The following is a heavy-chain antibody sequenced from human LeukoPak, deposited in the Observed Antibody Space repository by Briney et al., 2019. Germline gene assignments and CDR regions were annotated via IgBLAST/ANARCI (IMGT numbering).Heavy chain of an antibody. Sequence: SVKVSWKASGGTFSSYAISWVRQAPGQGLEWMGRIIPIFGTANYAQKFQGRVTITTDESTSTAYMELSSLRSEDTAVYYCARVPLSGYYDSSGYMSYWGQGTLVTVSS. V-gene: IGHV1-69*05. J-gene: IGHJ4*02. CDR3: ARVPLSGYYDSSGYMSY. CDR2: IIPIFGTA. D-gene: IGHD3-22*01. CDR1: GGTFSSYA.